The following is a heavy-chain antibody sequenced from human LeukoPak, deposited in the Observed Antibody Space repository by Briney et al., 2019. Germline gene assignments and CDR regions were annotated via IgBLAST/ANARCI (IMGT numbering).Heavy chain of an antibody. CDR1: GGSISSYY. D-gene: IGHD6-19*01. V-gene: IGHV4-59*01. CDR3: ARDRDYSGGWFDP. J-gene: IGHJ5*02. CDR2: IYYSGST. Sequence: ETLSLTCTVSGGSISSYYWSWIRQPPGKGLEWIGYIYYSGSTNYNPSLKSRVTISVDTSKNQFSLKLSSVTAADTAVYYCARDRDYSGGWFDPWGQGTLVTVSS.